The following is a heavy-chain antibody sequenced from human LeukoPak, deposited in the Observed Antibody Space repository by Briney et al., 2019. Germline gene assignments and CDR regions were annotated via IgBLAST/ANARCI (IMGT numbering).Heavy chain of an antibody. CDR3: ARGVVLMVYASFDF. CDR1: GGSFSGYY. V-gene: IGHV4-34*01. Sequence: SETLSLTCTVYGGSFSGYYWTWTRQTPGKGLEWIGEINYSGGTNYSPSLKSRVTLSVDTSKNEFSLTLKSVTAADTAVYYCARGVVLMVYASFDFWGQGTPATVSS. CDR2: INYSGGT. D-gene: IGHD2-8*01. J-gene: IGHJ4*02.